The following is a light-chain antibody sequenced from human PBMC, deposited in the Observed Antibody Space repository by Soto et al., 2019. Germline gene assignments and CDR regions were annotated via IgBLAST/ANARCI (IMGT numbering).Light chain of an antibody. V-gene: IGKV1-13*02. Sequence: AIQATQSPSSLSASVGDRVTMTCRASQDIRGALAWYQQKSGKPPNLLIYDVSTLEGRVPSRFSGSGSGTEFTLPISSLQPEDFGTYYCQRFNSYPISFGHGTRLEIK. CDR3: QRFNSYPIS. J-gene: IGKJ5*01. CDR2: DVS. CDR1: QDIRGA.